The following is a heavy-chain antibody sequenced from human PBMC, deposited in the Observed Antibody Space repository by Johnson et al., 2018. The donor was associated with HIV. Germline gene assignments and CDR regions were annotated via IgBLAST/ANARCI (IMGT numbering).Heavy chain of an antibody. D-gene: IGHD6-13*01. Sequence: VQLVESGGALVQPGGSLRLSCAASGFTFTNFWMGWVRQAPGKGLEWVANIKPDGSEKFYADSVKGRFTISRDNSKNTLYLQMNSLRAEDTAVYYCALLRGAAGDDAFDIWGQGTMVTVSS. CDR3: ALLRGAAGDDAFDI. J-gene: IGHJ3*02. CDR1: GFTFTNFW. CDR2: IKPDGSEK. V-gene: IGHV3-7*02.